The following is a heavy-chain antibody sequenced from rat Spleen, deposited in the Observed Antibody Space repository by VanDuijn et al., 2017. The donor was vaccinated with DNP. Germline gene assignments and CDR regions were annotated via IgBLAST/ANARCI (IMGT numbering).Heavy chain of an antibody. CDR2: ISYEGSST. CDR1: GFTVSDFN. CDR3: TRQYYYSGDDNWFAY. D-gene: IGHD1-1*01. J-gene: IGHJ3*01. Sequence: EVQLVESGGGLVQPGWSPKLSCAASGFTVSDFNMAWVRQAPKKGLEWVASISYEGSSTWYRDSVKGRFTIARDNARNILYLQMDSLESEDTATYYCTRQYYYSGDDNWFAYWGQGTLVTVSS. V-gene: IGHV5-7*01.